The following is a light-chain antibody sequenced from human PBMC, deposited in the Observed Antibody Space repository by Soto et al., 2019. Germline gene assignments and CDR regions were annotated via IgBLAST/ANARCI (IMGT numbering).Light chain of an antibody. CDR1: QTISSSY. Sequence: EIVLTQSPGTLSLSPGERATLSCTASQTISSSYLAWYQQKPGQAPRLLIYGASSRATGIPDNFSGSGSGTDFTLTINRLEPEDFAVYYCQQYGDSSWTFGQGTKVDIK. J-gene: IGKJ1*01. V-gene: IGKV3-20*01. CDR3: QQYGDSSWT. CDR2: GAS.